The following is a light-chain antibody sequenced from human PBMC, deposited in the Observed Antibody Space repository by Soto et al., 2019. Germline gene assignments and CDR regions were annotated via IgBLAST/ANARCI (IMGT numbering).Light chain of an antibody. CDR1: QSIDKR. J-gene: IGKJ1*01. V-gene: IGKV1-5*03. CDR3: QQYSKYPWT. Sequence: DIQMTQSPSTLSASVGDRVTVTCRASQSIDKRLAWYQQKPGKAPKLLMYKTSLLQSGIPSRFSGSGSGTEFTLTSSSLQSDDVASYYCQQYSKYPWTFGQGTKVEV. CDR2: KTS.